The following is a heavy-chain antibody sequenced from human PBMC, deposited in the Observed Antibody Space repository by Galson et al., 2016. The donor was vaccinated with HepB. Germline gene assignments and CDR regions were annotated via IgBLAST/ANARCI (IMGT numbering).Heavy chain of an antibody. Sequence: ETLSLTCTVSSDSFTGSSYYWAWIRQPPGKGLEWVGSISYSGNTYYNPSLKSRVTMSVDTSRKHFSLKLIPVTAADTAVFYCARTFVDIYGRRYSDYWGQGTLVSVS. J-gene: IGHJ4*02. D-gene: IGHD5-18*01. CDR3: ARTFVDIYGRRYSDY. CDR1: SDSFTGSSYY. CDR2: ISYSGNT. V-gene: IGHV4-39*02.